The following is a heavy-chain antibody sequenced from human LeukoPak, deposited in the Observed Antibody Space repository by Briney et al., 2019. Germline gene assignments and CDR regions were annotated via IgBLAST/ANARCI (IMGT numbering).Heavy chain of an antibody. CDR2: ISAYNGNT. Sequence: ASVKVSCKASGYTFTSYGISWVRQAPGQGLEWMGWISAYNGNTNYAQKLQGRVTMTTDTSTSTAYMELRSLRSDDTAVYYCARDPTEYYYDSSGYLDYWGQGTLVTVSS. CDR3: ARDPTEYYYDSSGYLDY. J-gene: IGHJ4*02. CDR1: GYTFTSYG. D-gene: IGHD3-22*01. V-gene: IGHV1-18*01.